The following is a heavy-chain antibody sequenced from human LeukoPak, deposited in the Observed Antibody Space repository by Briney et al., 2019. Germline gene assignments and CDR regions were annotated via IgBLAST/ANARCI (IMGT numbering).Heavy chain of an antibody. J-gene: IGHJ4*02. CDR2: ISSSSSYI. CDR3: ARAVPEDDFWSGFDY. Sequence: PGGSLRLSCAASGLTFSSYSMNWVRQAPGKGLEWVSSISSSSSYIYYADSVKGRFTISRDNAKNSLYLQMNSLRAEDTAVYYCARAVPEDDFWSGFDYWGQGTLVTVSS. CDR1: GLTFSSYS. D-gene: IGHD3-3*01. V-gene: IGHV3-21*01.